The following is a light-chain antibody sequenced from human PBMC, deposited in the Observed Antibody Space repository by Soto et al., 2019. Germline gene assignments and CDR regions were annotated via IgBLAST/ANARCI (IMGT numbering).Light chain of an antibody. CDR3: SSYTNRNTEV. CDR2: EVS. V-gene: IGLV2-14*01. J-gene: IGLJ1*01. Sequence: QSALTQPASVSGSAGQSITISCTGTNSDVGGYNCVSWYQQHPGKAPKLMIYEVSNRPSGVSNRFSGSKSGNTASLTISGLQAEDEADYYCSSYTNRNTEVFGAGTKVIVL. CDR1: NSDVGGYNC.